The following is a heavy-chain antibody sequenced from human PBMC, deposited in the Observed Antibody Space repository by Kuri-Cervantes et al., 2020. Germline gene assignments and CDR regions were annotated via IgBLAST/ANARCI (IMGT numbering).Heavy chain of an antibody. CDR2: MNPNSGNT. CDR3: ANLYSGYESYYYYYGMDV. D-gene: IGHD5-12*01. Sequence: ASVKVSCKASGYTFTSYDINWVRQATGQGLEWMGWMNPNSGNTGYAQKFQGRVTMTRNTSISTAYMELSSLRSEDTAVYYCANLYSGYESYYYYYGMDVWGQGTTVTVSS. V-gene: IGHV1-8*01. J-gene: IGHJ6*02. CDR1: GYTFTSYD.